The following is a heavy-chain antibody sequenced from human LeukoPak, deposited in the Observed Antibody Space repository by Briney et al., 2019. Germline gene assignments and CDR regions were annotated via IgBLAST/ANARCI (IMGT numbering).Heavy chain of an antibody. V-gene: IGHV3-7*01. CDR1: GPSFSNYW. J-gene: IGHJ4*02. Sequence: GGSLRLSCAASGPSFSNYWMSWVRQAPGKGLEWVANIQEDGNQGYYVDSVKGRFTITRDNAKNSLYLQMNSLRAEDTALYYCVRGGATFENWGQGTLVTVSS. CDR3: VRGGATFEN. D-gene: IGHD1-26*01. CDR2: IQEDGNQG.